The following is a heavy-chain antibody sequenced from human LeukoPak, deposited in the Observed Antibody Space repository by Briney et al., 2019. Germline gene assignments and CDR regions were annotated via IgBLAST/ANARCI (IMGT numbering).Heavy chain of an antibody. CDR3: AKDPYSSSPSFGY. Sequence: PGGSLRLSCAVSGFTVSNNHLTWVRQAPGKGLECVSNIYGTGTTYYADSVKGRVSISRDNSKNTLYLQMNSLRAEDTAVYYCAKDPYSSSPSFGYWGQGTLVTVSS. V-gene: IGHV3-66*01. CDR2: IYGTGTT. D-gene: IGHD6-13*01. CDR1: GFTVSNNH. J-gene: IGHJ4*02.